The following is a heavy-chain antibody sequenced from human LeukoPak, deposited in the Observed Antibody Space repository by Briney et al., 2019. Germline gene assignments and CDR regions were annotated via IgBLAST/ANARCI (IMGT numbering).Heavy chain of an antibody. CDR2: IYYSGST. J-gene: IGHJ6*03. CDR1: GGSIGSHY. CDR3: ARDRFSSNYDYYYYYMDV. V-gene: IGHV4-59*11. D-gene: IGHD4-11*01. Sequence: SETLSLTCTVSGGSIGSHYWSWIRQPPGKGLEWIGYIYYSGSTNYNPSLKSRVTISVDTSKNQFSLKLSSVTAADTAVYYCARDRFSSNYDYYYYYMDVWGKGATVTVSS.